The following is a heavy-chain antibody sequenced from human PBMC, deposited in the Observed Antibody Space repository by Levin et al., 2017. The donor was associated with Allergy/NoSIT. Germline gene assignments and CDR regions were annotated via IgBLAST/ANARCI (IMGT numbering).Heavy chain of an antibody. D-gene: IGHD3-10*01. CDR2: ISYDGSNK. CDR3: ARDGRFGELLFYYYYYMDV. CDR1: GFTFGSYA. J-gene: IGHJ6*03. Sequence: GGSLRLSCAASGFTFGSYALHWVRQAPGKGLEWVAVISYDGSNKYYADSVRGRFTISRDNSKNTLYLQMNSLRAEDTAVYYCARDGRFGELLFYYYYYMDVWGKGTTVTVSS. V-gene: IGHV3-30-3*01.